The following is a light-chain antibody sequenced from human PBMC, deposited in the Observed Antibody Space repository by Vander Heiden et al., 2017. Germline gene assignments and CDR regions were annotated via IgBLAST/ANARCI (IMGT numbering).Light chain of an antibody. CDR1: QSISTY. CDR3: QQSYSTPYT. J-gene: IGKJ2*01. CDR2: AAS. V-gene: IGKV1-39*01. Sequence: DLPMTPSPSSLSASVGDRVTITCRASQSISTYLNWYQQKPGKAPKLLIYAASSLQSGVPSRFSGSGSGTDFSLTISSLQPEDFATYYCQQSYSTPYTFGQGTKLEIK.